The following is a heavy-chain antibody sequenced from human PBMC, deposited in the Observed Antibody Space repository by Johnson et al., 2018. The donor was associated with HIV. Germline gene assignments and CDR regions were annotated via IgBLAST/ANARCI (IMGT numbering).Heavy chain of an antibody. CDR3: AAPRESRIGYDLDAFDI. D-gene: IGHD5-12*01. V-gene: IGHV3-30-3*01. Sequence: VVQPGRSLRLSCAASGFTFSSYAVQWVRQAPDKGLEWVAVISYDGSKKYYADSVRGRFTISRDNSKNTLYLQMNSLRAEDTAVYYCAAPRESRIGYDLDAFDIWGQGTMVTVSS. CDR2: ISYDGSKK. J-gene: IGHJ3*02. CDR1: GFTFSSYA.